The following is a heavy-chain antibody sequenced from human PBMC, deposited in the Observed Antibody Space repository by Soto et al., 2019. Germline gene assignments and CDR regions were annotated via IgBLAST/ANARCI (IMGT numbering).Heavy chain of an antibody. J-gene: IGHJ5*02. D-gene: IGHD2-15*01. CDR1: GYSFTRYG. CDR3: ARCGSGGSCLTWFDP. CDR2: INTYNGNT. Sequence: ASVKVSCKASGYSFTRYGIAWARQAPGQGLEWMGWINTYNGNTNYAQNLQGRVTLTTDTSTSTAYMELTCLRSNDTAIYYCARCGSGGSCLTWFDPWGQGTLVTVS. V-gene: IGHV1-18*01.